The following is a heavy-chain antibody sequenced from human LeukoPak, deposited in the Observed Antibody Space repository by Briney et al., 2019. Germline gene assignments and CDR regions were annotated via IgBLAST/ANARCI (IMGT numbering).Heavy chain of an antibody. D-gene: IGHD2-15*01. CDR3: AKDPLGYCSGDTCYEIDY. V-gene: IGHV3-30*18. CDR2: ISYDGSDK. J-gene: IGHJ4*02. Sequence: GGSLRLSCAASGFSFSSYGMHWVRQAPGKGLEWVAVISYDGSDKHYADSVKGRFTIFRDNSKNTLYLEMTSLRAQDTSMYYCAKDPLGYCSGDTCYEIDYWGQGTLVTVSS. CDR1: GFSFSSYG.